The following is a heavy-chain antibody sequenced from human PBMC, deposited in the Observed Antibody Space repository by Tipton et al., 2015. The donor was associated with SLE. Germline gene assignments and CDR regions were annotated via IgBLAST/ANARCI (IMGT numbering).Heavy chain of an antibody. D-gene: IGHD6-13*01. CDR1: GFTFDDYA. V-gene: IGHV3-20*04. CDR2: INWNGGST. CDR3: ARGREQQLALDY. J-gene: IGHJ4*02. Sequence: SLRLSCAASGFTFDDYAMHWVRQAPGKGLEWVSGINWNGGSTGYADSVKGRFTISRDNAKNSLYLQMNSLRAEDSALYYCARGREQQLALDYWGQGTLVSVSS.